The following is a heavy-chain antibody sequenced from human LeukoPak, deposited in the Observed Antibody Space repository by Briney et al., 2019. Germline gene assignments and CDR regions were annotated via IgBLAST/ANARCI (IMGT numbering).Heavy chain of an antibody. J-gene: IGHJ4*02. D-gene: IGHD3-9*01. CDR3: ATYSKLYESGRLVFGH. Sequence: ASVKVSCTVSGYTLTELSMHWVRQAPGKGLEWMGGFDPEDGETIYAQTFQGRVTMTEDTSTDTAYMELSSLRSEDTAVYYCATYSKLYESGRLVFGHWGQGTLVTVSS. CDR2: FDPEDGET. V-gene: IGHV1-24*01. CDR1: GYTLTELS.